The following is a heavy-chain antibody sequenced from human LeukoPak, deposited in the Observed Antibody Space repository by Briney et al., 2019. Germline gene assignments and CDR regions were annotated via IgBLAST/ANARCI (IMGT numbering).Heavy chain of an antibody. CDR2: INPNSGGT. Sequence: ASVKVSCKASGGTFSSYAISWVRQAPGQGLEWMGRINPNSGGTNYAQKFQGRVTMTRDTSISTAYMELSRLRSDGTAVYYCASGAYYYDSSGYYNYWGQGTLVTVSS. CDR3: ASGAYYYDSSGYYNY. V-gene: IGHV1-2*06. D-gene: IGHD3-22*01. CDR1: GGTFSSYA. J-gene: IGHJ4*02.